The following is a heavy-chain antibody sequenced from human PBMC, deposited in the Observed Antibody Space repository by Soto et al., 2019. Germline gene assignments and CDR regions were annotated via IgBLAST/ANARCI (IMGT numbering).Heavy chain of an antibody. CDR2: ISSSSSYI. CDR1: GFTFSSYS. Sequence: EVQLVESGGGLVKPGGSLRLSCAASGFTFSSYSMNWVRQAPGKGLEWVSSISSSSSYIYYADSVKGRFTISRDNAKNSLYLQMNSLRAEDTAVYYCARAPVPNQQLVQYYFDYWGQGTLVTVSS. V-gene: IGHV3-21*01. J-gene: IGHJ4*02. D-gene: IGHD6-13*01. CDR3: ARAPVPNQQLVQYYFDY.